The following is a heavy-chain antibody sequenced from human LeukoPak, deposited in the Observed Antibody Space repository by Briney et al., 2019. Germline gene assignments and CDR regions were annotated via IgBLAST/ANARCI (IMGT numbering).Heavy chain of an antibody. D-gene: IGHD2/OR15-2a*01. J-gene: IGHJ4*02. V-gene: IGHV4-31*03. CDR3: AGDAGEYLGGTNGHYYDV. CDR2: IYHSGST. Sequence: SESLSLTCTVSGGSISSGGHYWSWIRQHPEKGLEWIGYIYHSGSTFYNPSLKSRVTFSVDTSENQFSLKLKSVNAADTAVYYCAGDAGEYLGGTNGHYYDVWGQGTLVTVSS. CDR1: GGSISSGGHY.